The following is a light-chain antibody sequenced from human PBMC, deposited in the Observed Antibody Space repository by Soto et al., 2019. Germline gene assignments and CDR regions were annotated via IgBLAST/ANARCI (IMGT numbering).Light chain of an antibody. V-gene: IGLV1-47*01. CDR2: RNN. J-gene: IGLJ2*01. CDR1: SSNIGSNY. Sequence: QAVVTQPPSASGTPGQRVTISCSGSSSNIGSNYVYWYQQLPGTAPKLLIYRNNQRPSGVPDRFSVSKSGTSASLAISGLRSEDEADYYCAAWDDSLSGLVFGGGTKVTVL. CDR3: AAWDDSLSGLV.